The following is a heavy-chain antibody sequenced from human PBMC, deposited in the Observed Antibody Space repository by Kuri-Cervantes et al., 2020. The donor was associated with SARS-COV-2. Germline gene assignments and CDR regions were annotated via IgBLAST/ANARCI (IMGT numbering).Heavy chain of an antibody. CDR3: AREGYCSSTSSSRGYYYYYMDV. V-gene: IGHV3-21*01. CDR1: GFTFSSYS. J-gene: IGHJ6*03. D-gene: IGHD2-2*01. Sequence: LSLTCAASGFTFSSYSMNWVRQAPGKGLEWVSSISSSSSYIYYADSVKGRFTISRDNAKNSLYLQMNSLRAEDTAVYYCAREGYCSSTSSSRGYYYYYMDVWGKGTTVTVSS. CDR2: ISSSSSYI.